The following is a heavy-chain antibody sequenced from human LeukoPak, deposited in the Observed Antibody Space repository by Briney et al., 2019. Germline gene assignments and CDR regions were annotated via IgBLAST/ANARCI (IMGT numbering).Heavy chain of an antibody. CDR1: GFTFSSYE. J-gene: IGHJ4*02. Sequence: QAGGSLRLSCAASGFTFSSYEMNWVRQAPGKGLEWVSYISSSGSTIYYADSVKGRFTISRDNAKNSLYLQMNSLRAEDTAVYYCARDLVGATSRGDYWGQGTLVTVSS. CDR3: ARDLVGATSRGDY. V-gene: IGHV3-48*03. CDR2: ISSSGSTI. D-gene: IGHD1-26*01.